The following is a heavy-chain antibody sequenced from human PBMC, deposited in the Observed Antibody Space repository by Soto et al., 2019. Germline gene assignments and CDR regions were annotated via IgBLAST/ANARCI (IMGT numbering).Heavy chain of an antibody. CDR2: INTAGSTK. V-gene: IGHV3-48*03. CDR1: GFTFSNFE. J-gene: IGHJ6*02. D-gene: IGHD3-9*01. CDR3: ARAECGSPDCLTAYYSYGLDV. Sequence: PGGSLRLSCAASGFTFSNFEMHWVRQAPGKGLEWVSYINTAGSTKYYAESVKGRFTISRDNARNSLFLQMNSLRAEDTAVYYCARAECGSPDCLTAYYSYGLDVWGQGSTVTVSS.